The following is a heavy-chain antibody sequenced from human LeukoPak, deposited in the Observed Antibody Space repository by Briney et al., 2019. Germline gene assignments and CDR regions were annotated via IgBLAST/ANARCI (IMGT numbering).Heavy chain of an antibody. CDR1: GFTFSSYS. CDR3: AAGYGWLTDF. Sequence: GGSLRLSCAASGFTFSSYSMNWVRQAPGKGLEWVSSISSSSSYIYYADSVKGRFTISRDNAKNSLHLEMNSLRGEDTAVYYCAAGYGWLTDFWGQGTLVTVSS. D-gene: IGHD2-8*02. V-gene: IGHV3-21*01. J-gene: IGHJ4*02. CDR2: ISSSSSYI.